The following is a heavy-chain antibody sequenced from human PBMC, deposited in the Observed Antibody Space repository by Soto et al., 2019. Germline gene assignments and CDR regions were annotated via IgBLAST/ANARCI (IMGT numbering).Heavy chain of an antibody. CDR2: IYYSGGT. CDR3: SGNDAADHYDSSGCYLDD. V-gene: IGHV4-30-4*01. Sequence: SETLSLTCTVSGGSISSGDYYWSWIRQPPGKGLEWIGYIYYSGGTYYNPSLKSRVTISVDTSKNQFSLKLSSVTAADTAVYYCSGNDAADHYDSSGCYLDDWGQGTLVTVSS. D-gene: IGHD3-22*01. CDR1: GGSISSGDYY. J-gene: IGHJ4*01.